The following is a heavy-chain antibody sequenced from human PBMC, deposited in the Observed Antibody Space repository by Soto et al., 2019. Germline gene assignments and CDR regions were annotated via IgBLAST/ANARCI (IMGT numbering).Heavy chain of an antibody. CDR1: GDSIRGGGHY. CDR3: ARDTGLAPTVWGY. V-gene: IGHV4-31*03. Sequence: QVQLQESGPGLVKPSQTLSLTCSVSGDSIRGGGHYWNWIRQFPGKGLEWIGYVYHSGSTHYNPSVRGRLTISIDPSKNQFSLRLISVTAADTALYYCARDTGLAPTVWGYWGHGTQVSVSS. CDR2: VYHSGST. J-gene: IGHJ4*03. D-gene: IGHD7-27*01.